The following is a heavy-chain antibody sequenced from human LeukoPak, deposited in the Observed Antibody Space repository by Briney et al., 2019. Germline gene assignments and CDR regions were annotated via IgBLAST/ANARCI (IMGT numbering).Heavy chain of an antibody. V-gene: IGHV1-2*02. CDR2: NSNGGGA. CDR3: ARDLAGDGLSYFDY. J-gene: IGHJ4*02. Sequence: ASVKVSCKASGYTFSGYYMHWVRQAPGQGLEWMGWNSNGGGAKYAQKFQGRVTMTRDTSISTAYMELTSLKSDDTAVYYCARDLAGDGLSYFDYWGQGTLVTVSS. D-gene: IGHD6-19*01. CDR1: GYTFSGYY.